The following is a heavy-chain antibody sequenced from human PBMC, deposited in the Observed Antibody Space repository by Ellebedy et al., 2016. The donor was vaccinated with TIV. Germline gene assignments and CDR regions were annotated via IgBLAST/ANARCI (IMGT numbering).Heavy chain of an antibody. V-gene: IGHV3-13*01. J-gene: IGHJ4*02. CDR3: ARATAGFDY. CDR2: IGTAGDT. CDR1: GFTFSSHD. Sequence: GESLKISCAASGFTFSSHDMHWVRQGTGKGLEWVSAIGTAGDTYYPGSVKGRFTISRENAKKSLYLQMNSLRAEDTAVYYCARATAGFDYWGQGTLVTVSS. D-gene: IGHD1-1*01.